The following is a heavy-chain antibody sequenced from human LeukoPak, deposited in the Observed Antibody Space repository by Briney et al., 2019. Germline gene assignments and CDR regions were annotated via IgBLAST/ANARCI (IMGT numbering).Heavy chain of an antibody. D-gene: IGHD6-6*01. J-gene: IGHJ4*02. CDR1: GYTFTSYY. Sequence: ASVKVSCKASGYTFTSYYMHWVQQAPGQGLEWMRIINPSGGSTSYAQKFQGRVTMTRDMSTSTVYMELSSLRSEDTAVYYCARVTLEYSSSGGEYYFDYWGQGTLVTVSS. CDR3: ARVTLEYSSSGGEYYFDY. CDR2: INPSGGST. V-gene: IGHV1-46*01.